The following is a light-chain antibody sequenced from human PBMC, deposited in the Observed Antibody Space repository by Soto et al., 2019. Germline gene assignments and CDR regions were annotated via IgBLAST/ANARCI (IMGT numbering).Light chain of an antibody. CDR3: QHYVRSPFT. CDR1: QSLSSSY. CDR2: GAS. J-gene: IGKJ3*01. V-gene: IGKV3-20*01. Sequence: EIVLTQSPGTLSLSPGERATLSCRASQSLSSSYLVWYQQKPGQAPSLLIYGASNRATGIPDRFSGSGSGTDFTLTISRLEPEDFAVYYCQHYVRSPFTFGPGTKVDIK.